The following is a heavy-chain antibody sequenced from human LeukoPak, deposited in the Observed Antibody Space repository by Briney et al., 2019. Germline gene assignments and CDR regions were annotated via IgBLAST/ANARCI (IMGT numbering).Heavy chain of an antibody. J-gene: IGHJ4*02. V-gene: IGHV3-66*01. CDR3: ARALAAASHTSFDY. Sequence: TGGSLRLSCAASGFTVSDNYMSWVRQAPGKGLEWVSIIYSGGTTYYAGSVKGRFTISRDISKNTVYLQMNSLRAEDTAVYYCARALAAASHTSFDYWGQGTLVTVSS. CDR1: GFTVSDNY. D-gene: IGHD6-13*01. CDR2: IYSGGTT.